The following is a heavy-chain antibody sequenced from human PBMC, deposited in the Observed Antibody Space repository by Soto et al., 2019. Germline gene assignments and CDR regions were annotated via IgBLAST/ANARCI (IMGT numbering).Heavy chain of an antibody. CDR2: ISGSGRNT. V-gene: IGHV3-23*01. CDR1: GFTFSNYW. D-gene: IGHD2-8*01. CDR3: AKNGLSDSPSAIDS. Sequence: GGSLRLSCAASGFTFSNYWMHWVRQVPGEGLVWVSGISGSGRNTYYADSVKGRFTISRDNSKNTLFLQMNSLRVEDTAVYYCAKNGLSDSPSAIDSWGQGTLVTVSS. J-gene: IGHJ4*02.